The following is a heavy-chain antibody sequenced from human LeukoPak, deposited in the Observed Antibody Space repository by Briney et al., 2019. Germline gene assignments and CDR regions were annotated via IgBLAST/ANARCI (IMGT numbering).Heavy chain of an antibody. D-gene: IGHD3/OR15-3a*01. CDR3: ARGVPEDWELYFDY. Sequence: SETLSLTCTVSGGSISSYYWSWIRQPPGKGLEWIGYIYYSGSTNYNPSLKSRVTISEDTSKNQFSLKLSSVTAADTAVYYCARGVPEDWELYFDYWGQGTLVTVSS. V-gene: IGHV4-59*01. J-gene: IGHJ4*02. CDR2: IYYSGST. CDR1: GGSISSYY.